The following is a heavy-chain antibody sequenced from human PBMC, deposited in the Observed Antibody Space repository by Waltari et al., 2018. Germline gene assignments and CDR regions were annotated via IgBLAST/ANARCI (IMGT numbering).Heavy chain of an antibody. Sequence: EVQLVESGGGLVQPGGSLRLSYAASGFTFTSHWMHWVRQGPGKGLEWVSRLNYDGSSTYYADFVKGRFTISRDNAKNTLYLQMNSLRAEDTGVYYCVRGYGGDVYWGQGTLVTVSS. V-gene: IGHV3-74*01. CDR2: LNYDGSST. J-gene: IGHJ4*02. CDR3: VRGYGGDVY. CDR1: GFTFTSHW. D-gene: IGHD2-21*02.